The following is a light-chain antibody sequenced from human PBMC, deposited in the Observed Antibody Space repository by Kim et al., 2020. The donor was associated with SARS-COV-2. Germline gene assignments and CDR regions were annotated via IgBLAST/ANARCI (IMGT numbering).Light chain of an antibody. Sequence: QSVLTQSPSASASLGASVKLTCTLSSGHSSYAIAWHQQQPEKGPRYLMKLNSDGSHSKGDGIPDRFSDSSSGAERYLTISSLQSEDEADYYCQTWGTGIHVFGTGTKVTVL. CDR2: LNSDGSH. J-gene: IGLJ1*01. CDR1: SGHSSYA. V-gene: IGLV4-69*01. CDR3: QTWGTGIHV.